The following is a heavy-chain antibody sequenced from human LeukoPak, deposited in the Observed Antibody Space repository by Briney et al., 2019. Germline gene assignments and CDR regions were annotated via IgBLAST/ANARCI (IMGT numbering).Heavy chain of an antibody. CDR1: GGSISSGAYY. CDR3: AREKLGGFGFDY. CDR2: IYYSGST. Sequence: SETLSLTCTVSGGSISSGAYYWSWIRQHPGEGLECIGFIYYSGSTYYSPSLKSRVTISVDTSKNQFSLKLSSVTAADTAVYYCAREKLGGFGFDYWGQGTLVTVSS. J-gene: IGHJ4*02. V-gene: IGHV4-31*03. D-gene: IGHD7-27*01.